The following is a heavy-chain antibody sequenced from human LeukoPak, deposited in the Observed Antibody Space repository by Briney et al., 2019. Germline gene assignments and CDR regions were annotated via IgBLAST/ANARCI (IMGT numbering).Heavy chain of an antibody. CDR3: ARDRPYYYDTGYFDY. V-gene: IGHV4-39*07. D-gene: IGHD3-22*01. J-gene: IGHJ4*02. CDR2: IYYSGST. CDR1: GGSISSSSYY. Sequence: SETLSLTCTVSGGSISSSSYYWGWIRQPPGKGLEWIGSIYYSGSTYYNPSLKSRVTISVDTSKNQFSLKLSSVTAADTAVYYCARDRPYYYDTGYFDYWGQGTLVTVSS.